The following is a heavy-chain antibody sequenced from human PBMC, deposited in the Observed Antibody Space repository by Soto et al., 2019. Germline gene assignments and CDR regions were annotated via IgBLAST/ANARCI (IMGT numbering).Heavy chain of an antibody. CDR3: TTARIYYYDSSGYPPPDY. CDR2: IKSKTDGGTT. J-gene: IGHJ4*02. D-gene: IGHD3-22*01. Sequence: GGFLRLSCAASGFTFSNAWMNWVRQAPGKGLEWVGRIKSKTDGGTTDYAAPVKGRFTISRDVSKNTFYLQMNSLKTEDTAVYYCTTARIYYYDSSGYPPPDYWGQGTLVTVSS. V-gene: IGHV3-15*07. CDR1: GFTFSNAW.